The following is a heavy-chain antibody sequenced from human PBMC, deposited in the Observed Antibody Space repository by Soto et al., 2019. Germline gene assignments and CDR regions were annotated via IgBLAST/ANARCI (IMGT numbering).Heavy chain of an antibody. CDR2: ISGSGGST. CDR1: GFTFSSYA. CDR3: AKGDITMIVVVIGDGLFDY. Sequence: VQLLESGGGLVQPGGSLRLSCAASGFTFSSYAMSWVRQAPGKGLEWVSAISGSGGSTYYADSVKGRFTISRDNSKNTLYLQMNSLRAEDTAVYYCAKGDITMIVVVIGDGLFDYWGQGTLVTVSS. J-gene: IGHJ4*02. D-gene: IGHD3-22*01. V-gene: IGHV3-23*01.